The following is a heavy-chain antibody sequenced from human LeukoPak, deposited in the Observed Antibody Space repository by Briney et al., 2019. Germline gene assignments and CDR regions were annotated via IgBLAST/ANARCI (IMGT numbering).Heavy chain of an antibody. CDR1: GGSISSSNW. Sequence: PSGTLFLTCAVSGGSISSSNWWSWVRQPPGKGLEWIGEIYHSGSTNYNPSLKSRVTISVDKSKNQFSLKLSSVTAADTAVYYCAREGPKDWFPLDYWGQGTLVTVSS. CDR2: IYHSGST. D-gene: IGHD3/OR15-3a*01. J-gene: IGHJ4*02. CDR3: AREGPKDWFPLDY. V-gene: IGHV4-4*02.